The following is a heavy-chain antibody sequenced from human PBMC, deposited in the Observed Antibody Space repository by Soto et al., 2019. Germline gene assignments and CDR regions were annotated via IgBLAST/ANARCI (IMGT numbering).Heavy chain of an antibody. Sequence: PSETLSLTCDVSGVSISSGNWWSWVRQSPEKGLEWIGEVYNDGRVNYHPSLERRVTISVDRSKNQFSLRLSSVTAADTAKYYCARLVYDSRLNYLYFDYWGPGILFTVSS. J-gene: IGHJ4*02. CDR1: GVSISSGNW. CDR3: ARLVYDSRLNYLYFDY. V-gene: IGHV4-4*02. CDR2: VYNDGRV. D-gene: IGHD3-22*01.